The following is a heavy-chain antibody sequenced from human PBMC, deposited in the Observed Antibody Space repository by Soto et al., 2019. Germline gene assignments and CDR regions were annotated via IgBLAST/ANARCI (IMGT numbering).Heavy chain of an antibody. CDR2: INHSGST. CDR3: ARVVDFWSGYYSRWFDP. J-gene: IGHJ5*02. V-gene: IGHV4-34*01. D-gene: IGHD3-3*01. CDR1: GGSFSGYY. Sequence: SETLSLTCAVYGGSFSGYYWSWIRQPPGKGLEWIGEINHSGSTNYNPSLKSRVTISVDTSKNQFSLKLSSVTAADTAVYYCARVVDFWSGYYSRWFDPWGQGTLVTVSS.